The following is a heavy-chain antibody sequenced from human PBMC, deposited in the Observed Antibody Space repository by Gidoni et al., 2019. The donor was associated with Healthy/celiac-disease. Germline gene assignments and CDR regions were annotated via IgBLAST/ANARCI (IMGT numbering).Heavy chain of an antibody. CDR1: GGSISSYY. D-gene: IGHD3-10*01. V-gene: IGHV4-59*01. CDR3: ARDHPYGSGMPGAFDI. CDR2: IYDSGST. Sequence: QVQLPESGPGLVKPSETLSLTCTVSGGSISSYYWSWIRQPPGKGLEWIGYIYDSGSTNYNPSLKSRVTISVDTSKNQFSLKLSSVTAADTAVYYCARDHPYGSGMPGAFDIWGQGTMVTVSS. J-gene: IGHJ3*02.